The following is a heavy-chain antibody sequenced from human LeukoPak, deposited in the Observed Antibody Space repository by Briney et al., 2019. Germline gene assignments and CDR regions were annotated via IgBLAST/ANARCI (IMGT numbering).Heavy chain of an antibody. D-gene: IGHD4-17*01. V-gene: IGHV3-74*01. CDR3: ARAGGSTVSHSDY. CDR1: GFTFSSYW. CDR2: INTDGIST. J-gene: IGHJ4*02. Sequence: GGSLRLSCAASGFTFSSYWMHWARQAPGKGLVWVSRINTDGISTSYADSVKGRFTIPKDNAKNSLYLQMNSLRAEDTAVYYCARAGGSTVSHSDYWGQGTLVTVSS.